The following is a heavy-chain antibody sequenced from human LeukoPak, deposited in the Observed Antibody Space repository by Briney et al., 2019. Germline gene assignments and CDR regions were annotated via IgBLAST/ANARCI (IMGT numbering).Heavy chain of an antibody. Sequence: SVKVSCKASGGTFSSYAISWVRQAPGQGLEWMGGIIPIFGTANYAQKFQGRVTITADESTSTAYMELSSLRSEDTAVYYCASTTVTTFGGAFDIWGQGTMVTVSS. CDR2: IIPIFGTA. J-gene: IGHJ3*02. CDR3: ASTTVTTFGGAFDI. D-gene: IGHD4-17*01. V-gene: IGHV1-69*13. CDR1: GGTFSSYA.